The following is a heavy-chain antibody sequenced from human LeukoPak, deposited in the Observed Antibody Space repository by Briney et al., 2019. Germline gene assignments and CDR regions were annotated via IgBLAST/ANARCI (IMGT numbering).Heavy chain of an antibody. CDR2: ISYDGSNK. CDR1: GFTFSSYA. V-gene: IGHV3-30*04. CDR3: ARGLDY. Sequence: PGGSLRLSCAASGFTFSSYAMHWVRQAPGKGLEWVAVISYDGSNKYYADSVKGRFTISRDNSKNTLYLQMNSLRAEDTAVYYCARGLDYWGQGTLVTVSS. J-gene: IGHJ4*02.